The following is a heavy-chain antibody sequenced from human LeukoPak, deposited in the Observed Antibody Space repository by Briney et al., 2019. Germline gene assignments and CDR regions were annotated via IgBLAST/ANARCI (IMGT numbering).Heavy chain of an antibody. Sequence: GGSPRLSCAASGFTFSSYAMSWVRQAPGKGLEWVSAISGSGGSTYYADSVKGRFTISRDNSKNTLYLQMNSLRAEDTAVYYCAKSALFSGLWFGELLPYFDYWGQGTLVTVSS. D-gene: IGHD3-10*01. CDR3: AKSALFSGLWFGELLPYFDY. J-gene: IGHJ4*02. CDR1: GFTFSSYA. V-gene: IGHV3-23*01. CDR2: ISGSGGST.